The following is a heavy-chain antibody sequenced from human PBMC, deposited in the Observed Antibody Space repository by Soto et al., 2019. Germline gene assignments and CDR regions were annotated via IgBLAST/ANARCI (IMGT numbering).Heavy chain of an antibody. D-gene: IGHD3-3*01. CDR1: GFTVSNNY. J-gene: IGHJ4*02. CDR2: IYSAGNT. Sequence: GGSLRLSCAASGFTVSNNYMSWVRQAPGKGLEWVSVIYSAGNTYYADSVKGRFTISRDNSKNTLYLQMNSLRAEDTAVYYCARSPYYDFWSGYHTGHFDYWGQGALVTVSS. V-gene: IGHV3-66*01. CDR3: ARSPYYDFWSGYHTGHFDY.